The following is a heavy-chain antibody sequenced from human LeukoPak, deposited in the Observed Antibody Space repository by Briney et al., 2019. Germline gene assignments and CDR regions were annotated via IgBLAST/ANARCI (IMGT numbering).Heavy chain of an antibody. J-gene: IGHJ5*02. Sequence: ASVKVSCKASGYTFTGYYMHWVRQAPGQGLEWMGWINPNSGGTNYPQKFQGRVTMTRDTSISTAYMELSRPRSDDTAVYYCARGYCSGGSCFWFDPWGQGTLVTVSS. D-gene: IGHD2-15*01. CDR2: INPNSGGT. CDR3: ARGYCSGGSCFWFDP. CDR1: GYTFTGYY. V-gene: IGHV1-2*02.